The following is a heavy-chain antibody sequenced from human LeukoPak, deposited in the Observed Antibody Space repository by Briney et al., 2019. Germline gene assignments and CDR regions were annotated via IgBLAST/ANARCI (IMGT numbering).Heavy chain of an antibody. Sequence: PGGSLRLSCAASGFTFSNAWMSWVRQAPGKGLEWMGIIYPGDSDTRYSPSFQGQVTISADKSISTAYLQWSSLKASDTAMYYCARQDPDALHYFDYWGQGTLVTVSS. CDR2: IYPGDSDT. V-gene: IGHV5-51*01. D-gene: IGHD2-2*01. CDR3: ARQDPDALHYFDY. J-gene: IGHJ4*02. CDR1: GFTFSNAW.